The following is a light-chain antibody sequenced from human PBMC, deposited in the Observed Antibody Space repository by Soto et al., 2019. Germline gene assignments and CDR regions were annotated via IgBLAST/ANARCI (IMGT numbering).Light chain of an antibody. J-gene: IGKJ1*01. Sequence: DIQMTQSPSSLSASVGDRVTITCRASQSISSYLNWYQQKPGKAPKLLIYAASSLQSGVPSRFSGSGSGTDCTLIISSLQPEYFATYYCQQSYRTPGTFGQGTKVEIK. CDR3: QQSYRTPGT. CDR2: AAS. V-gene: IGKV1-39*01. CDR1: QSISSY.